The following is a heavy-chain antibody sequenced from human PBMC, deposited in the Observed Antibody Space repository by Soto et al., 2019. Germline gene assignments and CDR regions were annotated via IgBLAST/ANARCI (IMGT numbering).Heavy chain of an antibody. V-gene: IGHV3-23*01. Sequence: GGSLRLSCAASGSTFSSYAMSWVRQAPGKGLEWVSAISDTGGYTYYADSVKGRFTISRDNSKNTLYLQMNSLRAQDTAVYYCAKDTIFNRWLKFVYWGQGTLVTVYS. CDR1: GSTFSSYA. CDR2: ISDTGGYT. D-gene: IGHD3-9*01. J-gene: IGHJ4*02. CDR3: AKDTIFNRWLKFVY.